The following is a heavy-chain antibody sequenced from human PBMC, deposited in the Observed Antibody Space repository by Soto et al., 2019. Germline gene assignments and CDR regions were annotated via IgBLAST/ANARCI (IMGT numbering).Heavy chain of an antibody. J-gene: IGHJ4*02. V-gene: IGHV3-21*01. D-gene: IGHD3-22*01. CDR1: GFTFSSYS. CDR2: ISSSSSYI. CDR3: ARVLYYYDSSGYYGY. Sequence: GGSLRLSCAASGFTFSSYSMYWVRQAPGKGLEWISSISSSSSYIYYADSVKGRFTISRDNAKNSLYLQMNSLRAEDTAVYYCARVLYYYDSSGYYGYWGQGTLVTVSS.